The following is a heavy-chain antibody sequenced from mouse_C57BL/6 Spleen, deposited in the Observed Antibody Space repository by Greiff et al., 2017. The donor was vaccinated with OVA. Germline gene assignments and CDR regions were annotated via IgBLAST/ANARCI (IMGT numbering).Heavy chain of an antibody. Sequence: EVKVEESGGGLVKPGGSLKLSCAASGFTFSDYGMHWVRQAPEKGLEWVAYISSGSSTIYYADTVKGRFTISRDNAKNTLFLQMTSLRSEDTAMYYCAKARLRSFYAMDYWGQGTSVTVSS. CDR2: ISSGSSTI. V-gene: IGHV5-17*01. J-gene: IGHJ4*01. CDR3: AKARLRSFYAMDY. CDR1: GFTFSDYG. D-gene: IGHD1-1*01.